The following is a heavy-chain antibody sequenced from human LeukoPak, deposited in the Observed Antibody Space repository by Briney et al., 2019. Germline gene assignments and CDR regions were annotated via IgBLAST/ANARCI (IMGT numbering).Heavy chain of an antibody. V-gene: IGHV3-21*01. CDR1: GFTFSSYS. J-gene: IGHJ3*02. CDR2: ISSSSSYI. D-gene: IGHD4-23*01. CDR3: AKDPRHPDYGGNSVDAFDI. Sequence: PGGSLRLSCAASGFTFSSYSMNWVRQAPGKGLEWVSSISSSSSYIYYADSVKGRFTISRDNAKNSLYLQMNSLRAEDTAVYYCAKDPRHPDYGGNSVDAFDIWGQGTMVTVSS.